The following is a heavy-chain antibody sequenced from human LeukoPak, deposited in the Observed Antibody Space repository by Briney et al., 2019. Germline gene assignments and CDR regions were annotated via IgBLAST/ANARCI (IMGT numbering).Heavy chain of an antibody. V-gene: IGHV1-2*06. Sequence: GASVKVSCKASGYTFTGYYMHWVRQAPGQGLEWMGRINPNSGGTNYAQKFQGRVTMTRDTSISTAYMELSRLRSEDTAVYYCASLPGVAQWLVPPGEYFQHWGQGTLVTVSS. D-gene: IGHD6-19*01. J-gene: IGHJ1*01. CDR1: GYTFTGYY. CDR3: ASLPGVAQWLVPPGEYFQH. CDR2: INPNSGGT.